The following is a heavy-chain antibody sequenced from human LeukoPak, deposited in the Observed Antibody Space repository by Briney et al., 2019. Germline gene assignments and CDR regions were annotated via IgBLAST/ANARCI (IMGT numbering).Heavy chain of an antibody. CDR3: VKEILRFDL. Sequence: ASVKVSCKASGYTFTSYYMHWVRQAPGQGLEWMGWINTDSGNPTYAQGFTGRFVFSLASAVSTAYLQISNLLPEDTGNYYCVKEILRFDLWGQGTMVTVSS. CDR1: GYTFTSYY. CDR2: INTDSGNP. V-gene: IGHV7-4-1*02. J-gene: IGHJ3*01.